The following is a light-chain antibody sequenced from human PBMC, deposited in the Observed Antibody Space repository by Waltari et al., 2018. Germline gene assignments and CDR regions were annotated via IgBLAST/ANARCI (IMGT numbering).Light chain of an antibody. V-gene: IGLV2-23*01. J-gene: IGLJ3*02. CDR1: SSDVGNYNL. Sequence: QSALTQPASVPGSPGQSVTISCPETSSDVGNYNLVSWYQQHPGTVPQPMIYEGTKRPSGVSNRFSGSKSGNTASLTISGLQAEDEADYYCCSFASTSTLNWVFGGGTKLTVL. CDR3: CSFASTSTLNWV. CDR2: EGT.